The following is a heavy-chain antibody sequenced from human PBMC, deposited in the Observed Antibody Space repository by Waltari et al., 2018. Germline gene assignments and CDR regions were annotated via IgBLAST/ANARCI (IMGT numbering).Heavy chain of an antibody. Sequence: VQLQQWGGGLLRPSETLSLICAVYGGSFSGYYWSWIRQPPGKGLEWIGEINHRGSTNSTPSLKSRVTISVDTSKKQFSLTPTSVTAADTAIYYCARGRGFDPWGQGTLVTVSS. CDR3: ARGRGFDP. CDR2: INHRGST. J-gene: IGHJ5*02. CDR1: GGSFSGYY. V-gene: IGHV4-34*01.